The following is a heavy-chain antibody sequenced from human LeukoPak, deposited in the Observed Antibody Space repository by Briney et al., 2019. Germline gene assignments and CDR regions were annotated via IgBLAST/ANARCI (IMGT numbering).Heavy chain of an antibody. CDR2: IIPIFGTA. CDR3: AREPGDYGGNGAFDI. CDR1: GGTFSSYA. Sequence: SVKVSCKASGGTFSSYAISWVRQAPGQGLEWMGGIIPIFGTANYAQKFQGRVTMTRDTSTSTVYMELSSLRSEDTAVYYCAREPGDYGGNGAFDIWGQGTMVTVSS. D-gene: IGHD4-23*01. V-gene: IGHV1-69*05. J-gene: IGHJ3*02.